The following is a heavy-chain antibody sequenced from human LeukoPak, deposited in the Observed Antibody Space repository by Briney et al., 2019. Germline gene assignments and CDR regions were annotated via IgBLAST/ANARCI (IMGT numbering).Heavy chain of an antibody. CDR1: GFTFSSYW. V-gene: IGHV3-7*03. D-gene: IGHD3-10*01. CDR3: ARGKMVRGVIISYYYYMDV. CDR2: IKQDGSEK. Sequence: QAGGSLRLSCAASGFTFSSYWMSWVRQAPGKGLEWVANIKQDGSEKYYVDSVKGRFTISRDNAKNSLYLQMNSLRAEDTAVYYCARGKMVRGVIISYYYYMDVWGKGTTVTISS. J-gene: IGHJ6*03.